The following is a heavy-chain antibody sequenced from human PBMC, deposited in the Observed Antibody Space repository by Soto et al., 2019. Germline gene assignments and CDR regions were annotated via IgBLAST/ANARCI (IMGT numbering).Heavy chain of an antibody. V-gene: IGHV1-69*02. CDR2: IIPILGIA. J-gene: IGHJ6*02. Sequence: SVKVSCKASGGTFSSYTISWVRQAPGQGLEWMGRIIPILGIANYAQKFQGRVTITADKSTSTAYMELSSLRSEDTAVYYCARLVGYYAPLDVWGQGTTVTVSS. CDR3: ARLVGYYAPLDV. D-gene: IGHD3-3*01. CDR1: GGTFSSYT.